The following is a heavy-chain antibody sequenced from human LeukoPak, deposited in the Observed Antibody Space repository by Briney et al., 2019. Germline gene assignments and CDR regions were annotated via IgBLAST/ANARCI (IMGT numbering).Heavy chain of an antibody. CDR1: GYTFPSYD. D-gene: IGHD3-22*01. V-gene: IGHV1-18*01. Sequence: ASVKVSCKASGYTFPSYDISWVRQAPGQGLERMGRISVYNGNTNYAQKLQGRVTMTTDTSTTTAYMELRSLRSDDTAVYYCARSYDSSGYYGLEDYWGQGTLVTVSS. CDR3: ARSYDSSGYYGLEDY. CDR2: ISVYNGNT. J-gene: IGHJ4*02.